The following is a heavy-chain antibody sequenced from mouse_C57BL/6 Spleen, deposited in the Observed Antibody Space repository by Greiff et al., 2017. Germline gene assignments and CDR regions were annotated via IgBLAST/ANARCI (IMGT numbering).Heavy chain of an antibody. CDR3: ARWGYYGSSWYFDV. J-gene: IGHJ1*03. CDR1: GYAFTNYL. CDR2: INPGSGGT. V-gene: IGHV1-54*01. Sequence: QVQLQQSGAELVRPGTSVKVSCKASGYAFTNYLIEWVKQRPGQGLEWIGVINPGSGGTNYNEKFKGKATLTADKSSSTAYMQLSSLTSEDSAVYVCARWGYYGSSWYFDVWGTGTTVTVSS. D-gene: IGHD1-1*01.